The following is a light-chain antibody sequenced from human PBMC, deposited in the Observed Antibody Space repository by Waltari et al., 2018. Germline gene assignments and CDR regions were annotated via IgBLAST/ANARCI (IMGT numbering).Light chain of an antibody. J-gene: IGKJ2*01. V-gene: IGKV2-28*01. CDR3: MQGLQTPMYT. Sequence: DIVMTQSPLSLPVTPGEAASISCRSNQSLLHSDGNTYSDWYLQRPGQSPQLLIYWGSNRASGVPDRFSGSGSGTDFTLKISRVEADDVGIYYCMQGLQTPMYTFGQGTKLEIK. CDR2: WGS. CDR1: QSLLHSDGNTY.